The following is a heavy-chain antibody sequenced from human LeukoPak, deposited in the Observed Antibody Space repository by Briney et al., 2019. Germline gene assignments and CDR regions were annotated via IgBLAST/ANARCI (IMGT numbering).Heavy chain of an antibody. CDR3: ARGLLSSYCGGDCYSVFDY. CDR1: GGSFSGYY. V-gene: IGHV4-34*01. Sequence: RTSETLSLTCAVYGGSFSGYYWSWIRQPPGKGLEWIGEINHSGSTNYNPSLKSRVTISVDTSKNQFSLKLSSVTAADTAVYYCARGLLSSYCGGDCYSVFDYWGQGTLVTVSS. J-gene: IGHJ4*02. CDR2: INHSGST. D-gene: IGHD2-21*02.